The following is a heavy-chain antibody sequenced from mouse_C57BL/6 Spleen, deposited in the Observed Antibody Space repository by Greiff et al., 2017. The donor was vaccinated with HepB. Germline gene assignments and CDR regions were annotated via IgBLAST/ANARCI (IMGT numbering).Heavy chain of an antibody. V-gene: IGHV1-19*01. Sequence: VQLKQSGPVLVKPGASVKMSCKASGYTFTDYYMNWVKQSHGKSLEWIGVINPYNGGTSYNQKFKGKATLTVDKSSSTAYMELNSLTSEDSAVYYWATSGLLRWGYFDYWGQGTTLTVSS. CDR3: ATSGLLRWGYFDY. CDR1: GYTFTDYY. CDR2: INPYNGGT. D-gene: IGHD1-1*01. J-gene: IGHJ2*01.